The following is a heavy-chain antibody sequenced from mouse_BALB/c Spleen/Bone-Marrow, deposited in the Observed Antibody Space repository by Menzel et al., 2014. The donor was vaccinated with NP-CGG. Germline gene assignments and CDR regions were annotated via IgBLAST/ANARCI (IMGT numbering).Heavy chain of an antibody. D-gene: IGHD1-1*01. J-gene: IGHJ3*01. CDR1: GFNIKDTY. CDR2: IDPANGNI. V-gene: IGHV14-3*02. CDR3: APYYYGRWFAN. Sequence: EVQLVESGAELVKPGASVKLSCTASGFNIKDTYMHWVKQRPEQGLEWIGRIDPANGNIKYDPKFQGKVTITADTSSNTPNLQLNSLTSEDTAVYYCAPYYYGRWFANWGQGTLVTVSA.